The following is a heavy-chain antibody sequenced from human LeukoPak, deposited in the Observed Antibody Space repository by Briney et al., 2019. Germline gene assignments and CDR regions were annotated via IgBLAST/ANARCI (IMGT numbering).Heavy chain of an antibody. CDR1: GFTFSDYY. D-gene: IGHD3-22*01. Sequence: GGSLRLSCAASGFTFSDYYMSWIRQAPGKGLEWVSYISSSGSTIYYADSVKGRFTISRDNAKNSLYLQMNSLRAEDTAVYYCARVPYYYDSSGYSGAFDIWGQGTMVTVSS. CDR2: ISSSGSTI. J-gene: IGHJ3*02. V-gene: IGHV3-11*01. CDR3: ARVPYYYDSSGYSGAFDI.